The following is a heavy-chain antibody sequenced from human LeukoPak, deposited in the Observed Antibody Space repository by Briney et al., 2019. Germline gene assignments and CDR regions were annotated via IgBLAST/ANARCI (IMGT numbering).Heavy chain of an antibody. CDR2: ISYDGSNK. CDR1: GFTFSSYA. V-gene: IGHV3-30-3*01. D-gene: IGHD3-22*01. J-gene: IGHJ4*02. Sequence: GGSLRLSCAASGFTFSSYAMHWVRQAPGKGLEWVEVISYDGSNKYYADSVKGRFTISRDNSKNTLYLQMNSLRAEDTAVYYCASGPYYYDSSGLGSFDYWGQGTLVTVSS. CDR3: ASGPYYYDSSGLGSFDY.